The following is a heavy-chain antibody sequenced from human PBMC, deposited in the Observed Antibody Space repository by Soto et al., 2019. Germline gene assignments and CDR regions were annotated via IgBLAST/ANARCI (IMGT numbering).Heavy chain of an antibody. J-gene: IGHJ4*02. CDR3: AREEGYCGGDCPPDY. D-gene: IGHD2-21*02. CDR1: GFTFSSYS. CDR2: ISSSSSYI. Sequence: ESGGGLVKPGGSLRLSCAASGFTFSSYSMNWVRQAPGKGLEWVSSISSSSSYIYYADSVKGRFTISRDNAKNSLYLQMNSLRAEDTAVYYCAREEGYCGGDCPPDYWGQGTLVTVSS. V-gene: IGHV3-21*01.